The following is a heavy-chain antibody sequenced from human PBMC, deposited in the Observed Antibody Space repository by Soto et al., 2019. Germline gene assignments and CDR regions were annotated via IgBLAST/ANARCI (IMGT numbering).Heavy chain of an antibody. CDR1: GFTFSSYA. CDR2: ISGSGGST. V-gene: IGHV3-23*01. Sequence: EVQLLESGGGLVQPGGSLRLSCATSGFTFSSYAMTWVRQAPGKGLEWVSGISGSGGSTYYADSVKGRFTISRDNSKNTVYLQMNILRAEDTAVYYCAKGRTAYYGMDVWGQATTVTVSS. D-gene: IGHD2-21*02. CDR3: AKGRTAYYGMDV. J-gene: IGHJ6*02.